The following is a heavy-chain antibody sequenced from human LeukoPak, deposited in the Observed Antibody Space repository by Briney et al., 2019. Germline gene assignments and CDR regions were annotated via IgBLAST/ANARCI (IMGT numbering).Heavy chain of an antibody. CDR1: GYTFTGYY. CDR3: ARDHSITMVRGVIPLNGMDV. V-gene: IGHV1-2*02. D-gene: IGHD3-10*01. J-gene: IGHJ6*02. CDR2: INPNSGGT. Sequence: ASVKVSCKASGYTFTGYYMHWVRQAPGQGLEWMGWINPNSGGTNYAQKFQGRVTMTRDTSISTAYMGLSRLRSDDTAVYYCARDHSITMVRGVIPLNGMDVWGQGTTVTVSS.